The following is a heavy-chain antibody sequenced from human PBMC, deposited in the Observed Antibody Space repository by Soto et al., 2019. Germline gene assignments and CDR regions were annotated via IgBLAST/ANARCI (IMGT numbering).Heavy chain of an antibody. CDR3: ATSWRYCGGDCYIYYFDY. V-gene: IGHV3-21*04. J-gene: IGHJ4*02. D-gene: IGHD2-21*01. Sequence: GGSLRLSCAASGFTFSSYSMNWVRQAPGKGLEWVSSISSSGSSIYYTDSVKGRFTISRDNSENTLSLQMNSLRADDTAIYYCATSWRYCGGDCYIYYFDYWGQGAPVTVSS. CDR1: GFTFSSYS. CDR2: ISSSGSSI.